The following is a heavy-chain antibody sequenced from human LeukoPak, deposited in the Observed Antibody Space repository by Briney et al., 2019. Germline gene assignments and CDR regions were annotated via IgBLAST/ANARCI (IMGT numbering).Heavy chain of an antibody. CDR3: AREIGCSSTSCKDY. Sequence: GGSLRLSCAASGFTFSSYSMNWVRRAPGKGLEWVSSISSSSSYIYYADSVKGRFTISRDNAKNSLYLQMNSLRAEDTAVYYCAREIGCSSTSCKDYWGQGTLVTVSS. V-gene: IGHV3-21*01. D-gene: IGHD2-2*01. CDR1: GFTFSSYS. J-gene: IGHJ4*02. CDR2: ISSSSSYI.